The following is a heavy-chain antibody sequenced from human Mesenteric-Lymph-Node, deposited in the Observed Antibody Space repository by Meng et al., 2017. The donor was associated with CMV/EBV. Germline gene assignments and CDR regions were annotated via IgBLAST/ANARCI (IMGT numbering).Heavy chain of an antibody. CDR3: AKSAPKLELLGYYYYGMDV. Sequence: RGGYYWSWVRQHPGKGLEWIGFICYSGSTYYRPSLKSRVTISVDTSKNQFSLKLSSVTAADTAVYYCAKSAPKLELLGYYYYGMDVWGQGTTVTVSS. CDR2: ICYSGST. V-gene: IGHV4-31*02. D-gene: IGHD1-7*01. J-gene: IGHJ6*02. CDR1: RGGYY.